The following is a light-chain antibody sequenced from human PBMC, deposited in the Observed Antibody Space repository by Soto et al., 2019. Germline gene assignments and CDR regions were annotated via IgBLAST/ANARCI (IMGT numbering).Light chain of an antibody. CDR2: DVS. Sequence: LAQPASVSGSPGQSITISCTGTSSDVGACRYVSWYQQHPGKAPKLIIYDVSDRPSGISNRFSGSKSDNTASLTISGLQAEDEAEYYCSSYTSSTTYVFGTGTKVTV. J-gene: IGLJ1*01. CDR3: SSYTSSTTYV. V-gene: IGLV2-14*01. CDR1: SSDVGACRY.